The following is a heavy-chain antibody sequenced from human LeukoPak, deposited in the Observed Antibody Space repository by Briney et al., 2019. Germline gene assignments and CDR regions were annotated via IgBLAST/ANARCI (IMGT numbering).Heavy chain of an antibody. J-gene: IGHJ4*02. CDR2: INHSGST. D-gene: IGHD3-10*01. V-gene: IGHV4-34*01. CDR1: GGSFSGYS. CDR3: ARGRSVRGLYYFDY. Sequence: SETLSLTCAVYGGSFSGYSWSWIRQPPGKGLERIGEINHSGSTNYNPSLKSRVTISVDTSKNQFSLKLSSVTAADTAVYYCARGRSVRGLYYFDYWGQGTLVTVSS.